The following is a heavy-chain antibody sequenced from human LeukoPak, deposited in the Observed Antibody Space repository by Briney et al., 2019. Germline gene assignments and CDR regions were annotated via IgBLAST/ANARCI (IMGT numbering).Heavy chain of an antibody. V-gene: IGHV3-23*01. Sequence: GGSLRLSCAASGFTFSSYAMSWVRQAPGKGLEWVSAISGSGGSTYYADSVKGRFTISRDNSKNTLYLQMNSLRAEDTAVYYCAKDRGYCSSTSCYPGFVFDYWGQGSLVTVSS. CDR1: GFTFSSYA. CDR3: AKDRGYCSSTSCYPGFVFDY. D-gene: IGHD2-2*01. J-gene: IGHJ4*02. CDR2: ISGSGGST.